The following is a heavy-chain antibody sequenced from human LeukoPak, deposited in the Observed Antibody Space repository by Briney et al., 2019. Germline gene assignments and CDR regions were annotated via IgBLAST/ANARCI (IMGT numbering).Heavy chain of an antibody. CDR2: IYYSGNT. J-gene: IGHJ3*02. D-gene: IGHD3-22*01. CDR3: ARGNYYDPTTYYRAFDI. CDR1: GGSISSGSYY. V-gene: IGHV4-39*07. Sequence: PSETLSLTCTVSGGSISSGSYYWGWIRQTPGKGLEWIGTIYYSGNTYYNPSLKSRVAISVDTSKIQFSLKLSSVTAADTAVYYCARGNYYDPTTYYRAFDIWGQGTMVTVSS.